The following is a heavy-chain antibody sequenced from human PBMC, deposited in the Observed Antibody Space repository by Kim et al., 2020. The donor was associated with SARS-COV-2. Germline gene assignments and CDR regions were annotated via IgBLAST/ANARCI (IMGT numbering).Heavy chain of an antibody. Sequence: GGSLRLSCAPSGFTFGNYAMSWIRQAPGTGLEWVASISTYGVSTYYADSVKGRFTISRDNSRNKLYLQMSNLRAEDTAIYYCAKDHGVLNWFFDLWGRGTPVTVSS. V-gene: IGHV3-23*01. CDR3: AKDHGVLNWFFDL. J-gene: IGHJ2*01. D-gene: IGHD2-15*01. CDR1: GFTFGNYA. CDR2: ISTYGVST.